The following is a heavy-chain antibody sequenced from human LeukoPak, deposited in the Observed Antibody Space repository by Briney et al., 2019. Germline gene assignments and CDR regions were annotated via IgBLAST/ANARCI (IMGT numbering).Heavy chain of an antibody. J-gene: IGHJ3*02. CDR3: ARGGIITSYAFEI. CDR2: ISSTSNYI. D-gene: IGHD1-26*01. Sequence: GGSLRLSCAASGFTFSSYAISWVRQAPGKGLEWVSCISSTSNYIFYADSVRGRFTISRDNAKNSLYLQMDSLRAEDTAVYYCARGGIITSYAFEIWGQGAMVTVSS. CDR1: GFTFSSYA. V-gene: IGHV3-21*01.